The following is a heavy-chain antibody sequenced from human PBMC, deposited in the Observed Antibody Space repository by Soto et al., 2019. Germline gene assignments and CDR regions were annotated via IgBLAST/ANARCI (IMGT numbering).Heavy chain of an antibody. D-gene: IGHD6-6*01. J-gene: IGHJ3*02. CDR3: ARRAIGSSRAFDI. V-gene: IGHV3-23*01. Sequence: VQLLESGGGLAQPGGSLRLSCAASGFAFSSHPMSWVRQAPEKGLEWVSGISDSGVITYNADSVKGRFTISRDNSKNTLYLQMNSRRAEDTAVYYCARRAIGSSRAFDIWGQGTMVTVSS. CDR2: ISDSGVIT. CDR1: GFAFSSHP.